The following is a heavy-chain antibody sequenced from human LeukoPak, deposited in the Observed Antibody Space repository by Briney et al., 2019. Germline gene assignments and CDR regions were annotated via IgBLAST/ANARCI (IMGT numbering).Heavy chain of an antibody. CDR2: INPSGGST. J-gene: IGHJ4*02. V-gene: IGHV1-46*01. D-gene: IGHD2-15*01. Sequence: ASVKLSCKASGSTFTSYYMHWVRQPPGPGLEWMGIINPSGGSTSYAQKFEGRVTITRDTSTSTVYMELSSLRSEDAAVYYCARQGGGSCFDYWGQGTLVTVSS. CDR1: GSTFTSYY. CDR3: ARQGGGSCFDY.